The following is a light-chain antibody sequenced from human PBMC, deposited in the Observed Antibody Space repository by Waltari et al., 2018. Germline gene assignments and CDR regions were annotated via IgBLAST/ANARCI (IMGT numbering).Light chain of an antibody. J-gene: IGKJ2*01. CDR2: DAT. Sequence: EIVLTQSPATLSSSPGERVALSCRANENIGTDLAWLQQIPGQAPRLLVYDATRRAIGIPDRFSGSGSGTEFTLTISRLESEDFVIYYCQQRTHWPTAFGQGTRLEVK. CDR3: QQRTHWPTA. V-gene: IGKV3-11*01. CDR1: ENIGTD.